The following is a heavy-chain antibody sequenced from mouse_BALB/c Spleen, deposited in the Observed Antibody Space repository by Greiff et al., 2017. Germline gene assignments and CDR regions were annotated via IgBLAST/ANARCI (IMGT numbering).Heavy chain of an antibody. CDR3: ARPPYYGSSYVGTY. D-gene: IGHD1-1*01. J-gene: IGHJ3*01. CDR2: ISSGGGST. Sequence: EVMLVESGGGLVKPGGSLKLSCAASGFAFSSYDMSWVRQTPEKRLEWVAYISSGGGSTYYPDTVKGRFTISRDNAKNTLYLQMSSLKSEDTAMYYCARPPYYGSSYVGTYWGQGTLVTVSA. V-gene: IGHV5-12-1*01. CDR1: GFAFSSYD.